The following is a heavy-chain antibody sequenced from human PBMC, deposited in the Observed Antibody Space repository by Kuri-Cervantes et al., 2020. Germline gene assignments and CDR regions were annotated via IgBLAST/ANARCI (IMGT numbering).Heavy chain of an antibody. V-gene: IGHV4-30-4*01. Sequence: SETLSLTCTVSGGSISSGDYYWSWIRQPPGKGLEWIGYIYYSGSTYYNPSLKSRVTISVDTSKNQFSLKLSSVTAADTAVYYCARGRGGVVPAANADYWGQGTLVTVSS. CDR1: GGSISSGDYY. CDR2: IYYSGST. J-gene: IGHJ4*02. D-gene: IGHD2-2*01. CDR3: ARGRGGVVPAANADY.